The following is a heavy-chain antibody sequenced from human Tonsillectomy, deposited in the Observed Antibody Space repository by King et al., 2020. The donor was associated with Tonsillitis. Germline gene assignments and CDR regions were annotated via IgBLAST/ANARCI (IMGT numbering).Heavy chain of an antibody. D-gene: IGHD5-18*01. CDR1: GFIVRSNY. CDR3: ARDAGYSSGFYDY. J-gene: IGHJ4*02. V-gene: IGHV3-66*01. Sequence: VQLVESGGGLVQPGGSLRLSCAASGFIVRSNYMSWVRQAPGKGLEGVSVIYSGGSTYFADAVKGRFTISRDNSKNTVYLQMNTLQAEDTAVYYCARDAGYSSGFYDYWGQGTLVTVSS. CDR2: IYSGGST.